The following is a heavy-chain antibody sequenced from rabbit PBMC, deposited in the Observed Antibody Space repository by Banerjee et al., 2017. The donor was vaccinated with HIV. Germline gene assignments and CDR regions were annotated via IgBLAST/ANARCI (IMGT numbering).Heavy chain of an antibody. V-gene: IGHV1S45*01. Sequence: QEQVVESGGDLVKPEGSLTLTCKASGLDFSSRYWICWVPQAPGKGLEWIACIYADSSGNTYYASWAKGPFTISKTSSTTVTLQMTSLTAADTATYFCARDLAGVTGWNFGLWGQGTLVTVS. CDR3: ARDLAGVTGWNFGL. D-gene: IGHD4-1*01. J-gene: IGHJ3*01. CDR2: IYADSSGNT. CDR1: GLDFSSRYW.